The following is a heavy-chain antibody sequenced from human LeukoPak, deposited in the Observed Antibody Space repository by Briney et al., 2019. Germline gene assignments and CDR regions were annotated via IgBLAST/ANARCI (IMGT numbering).Heavy chain of an antibody. D-gene: IGHD5-12*01. Sequence: GASVKVSCKASGYTFTSYGISWVRQAPGQGLEWMGWISAYNGNTNYAQKLQGRVTMTTDTSTSTAYMELRSLRSDDTAVYYCARVTAGYSGYDYYYYMDVWGKGTTVTVSS. CDR2: ISAYNGNT. CDR3: ARVTAGYSGYDYYYYMDV. CDR1: GYTFTSYG. J-gene: IGHJ6*03. V-gene: IGHV1-18*01.